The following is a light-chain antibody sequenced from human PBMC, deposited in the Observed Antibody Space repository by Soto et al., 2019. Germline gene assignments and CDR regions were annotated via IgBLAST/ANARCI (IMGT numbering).Light chain of an antibody. Sequence: QSALTQPASVSGSPGQSITISCTGTSSDVGGYNYVSWYQQHPGKAPNLMIYEVSNRPSGVSNLSSGAKSDNTASLTISGFQVEDEGDYARSSYTGTSAHGVLGVGTTL. CDR1: SSDVGGYNY. J-gene: IGLJ2*01. V-gene: IGLV2-14*01. CDR2: EVS. CDR3: SSYTGTSAHGV.